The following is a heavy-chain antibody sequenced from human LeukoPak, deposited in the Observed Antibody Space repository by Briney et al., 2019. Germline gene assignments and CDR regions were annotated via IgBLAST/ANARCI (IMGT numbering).Heavy chain of an antibody. V-gene: IGHV4-4*07. CDR1: GGSISSYY. Sequence: WETLSLTRTVSGGSISSYYWSWIRQPAGKGLEWIGRIYTSGSTNYNPSLKSRVTMSVDTCKNQFSLKLSSVTAADTAVYYCASDRSSTSWDAFDIWGQGTMVTVSS. J-gene: IGHJ3*02. CDR3: ASDRSSTSWDAFDI. D-gene: IGHD2-2*01. CDR2: IYTSGST.